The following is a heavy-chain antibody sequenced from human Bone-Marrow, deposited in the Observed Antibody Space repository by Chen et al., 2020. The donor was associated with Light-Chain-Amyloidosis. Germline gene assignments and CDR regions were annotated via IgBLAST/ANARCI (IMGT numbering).Heavy chain of an antibody. J-gene: IGHJ4*02. CDR2: INEDGTGK. V-gene: IGHV3-7*01. CDR3: ARRRDLDY. CDR1: GFTFSDAW. Sequence: VQLVESEGGLVQPGGSLRLSCAASGFTFSDAWMSWVRQASGKGLEWVANINEDGTGKYYVGSVKGRFTVSRDNAKNSLFLEMSGLRAEDTAIYFCARRRDLDYWGQGTPVTVSS.